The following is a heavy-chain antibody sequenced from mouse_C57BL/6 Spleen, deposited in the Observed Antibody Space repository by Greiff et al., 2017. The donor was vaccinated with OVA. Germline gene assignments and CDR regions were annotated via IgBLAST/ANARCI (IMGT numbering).Heavy chain of an antibody. Sequence: EVQLQQSGPELVKPGASVKISCKASGYTFTDYYMNWVKQSHGKSLEWIGDINPNNGGTSYNQKFKGKATLTVDKSSSTAYMELRSLTSEDSAVYYCARGLLLGETDYWGQGTTLTVSS. CDR1: GYTFTDYY. J-gene: IGHJ2*01. CDR3: ARGLLLGETDY. CDR2: INPNNGGT. D-gene: IGHD1-1*01. V-gene: IGHV1-26*01.